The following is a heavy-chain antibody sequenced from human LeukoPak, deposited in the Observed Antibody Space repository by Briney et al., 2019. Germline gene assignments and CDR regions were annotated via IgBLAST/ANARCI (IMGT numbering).Heavy chain of an antibody. D-gene: IGHD2-2*01. CDR1: GGSISSYY. Sequence: PSETLSLTCTVSGGSISSYYWSWLRQPAGKGLEWIGRIYTSGSTNYNPSLKSRVTMSVDTSKNQFSLKLSSVTAADTAVYYCASRKIKYCSSTSCVGYFDLWGRGTLVTVSS. CDR3: ASRKIKYCSSTSCVGYFDL. CDR2: IYTSGST. J-gene: IGHJ2*01. V-gene: IGHV4-4*07.